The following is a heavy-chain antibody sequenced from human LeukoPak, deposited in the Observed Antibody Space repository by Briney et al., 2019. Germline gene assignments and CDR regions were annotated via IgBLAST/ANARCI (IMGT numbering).Heavy chain of an antibody. CDR3: AKGYPDTYYYDSSGPDAFDI. CDR1: GFTFSSYA. CDR2: ISGSGGST. Sequence: PGGSLRLSCAASGFTFSSYAMSWVRQAPGKGLEWVSAISGSGGSTYYADSVKGRFTISRDNSKNTLYLQMNSLRAEDTAVYYCAKGYPDTYYYDSSGPDAFDIWGQGTVVTVSS. D-gene: IGHD3-22*01. V-gene: IGHV3-23*01. J-gene: IGHJ3*02.